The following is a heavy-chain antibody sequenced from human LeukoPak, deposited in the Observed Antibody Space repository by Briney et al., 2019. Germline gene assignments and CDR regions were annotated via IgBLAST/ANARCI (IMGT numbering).Heavy chain of an antibody. CDR1: GGSISSYY. V-gene: IGHV4-59*12. Sequence: SETLSLTCTVSGGSISSYYWSWIRQPPGKGLEWIGYIYYSGSTNYNPSLKSRVTISVDTSKNQFSLKLSSVTAADTAVYYCARGCKQWEPASYYYYYYMDVWGKGTTVTVSS. CDR2: IYYSGST. J-gene: IGHJ6*03. CDR3: ARGCKQWEPASYYYYYYMDV. D-gene: IGHD1-26*01.